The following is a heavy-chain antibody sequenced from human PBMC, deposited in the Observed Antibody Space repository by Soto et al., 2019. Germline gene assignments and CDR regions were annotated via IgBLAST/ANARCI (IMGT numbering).Heavy chain of an antibody. CDR1: GFTFDDYA. Sequence: GGSLRLSCAASGFTFDDYAMHWVRQAPGKGLEWVSGISWNSGSIGYADSVKGRFTISRDNAKNSLYLQMNSLRAEDTALYYCAKDISGGPDAFDIWGQGTMVTVSS. V-gene: IGHV3-9*01. J-gene: IGHJ3*02. CDR3: AKDISGGPDAFDI. CDR2: ISWNSGSI. D-gene: IGHD3-16*01.